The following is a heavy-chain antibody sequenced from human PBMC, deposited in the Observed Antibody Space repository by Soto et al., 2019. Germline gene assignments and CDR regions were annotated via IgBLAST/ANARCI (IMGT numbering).Heavy chain of an antibody. J-gene: IGHJ4*02. D-gene: IGHD2-8*01. V-gene: IGHV2-5*02. CDR1: GFSLSTSGVG. Sequence: QITLKESGPTLVKPTQTLTLTCTFSGFSLSTSGVGVGWIRQPPGKALEWLALIYWDDDKRYSPSLKSRLTITKETSKKQVVLTMTNMDPEDTATYYCAHGVYYTNGVCYKGGFYFDYWGQGTLVTVSS. CDR2: IYWDDDK. CDR3: AHGVYYTNGVCYKGGFYFDY.